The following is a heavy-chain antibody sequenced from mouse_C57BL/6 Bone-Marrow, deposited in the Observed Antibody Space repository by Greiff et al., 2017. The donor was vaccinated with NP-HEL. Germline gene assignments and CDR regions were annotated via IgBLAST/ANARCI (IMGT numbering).Heavy chain of an antibody. J-gene: IGHJ4*01. CDR2: IDPSDSET. D-gene: IGHD1-1*02. CDR3: ARYGGNYVDYAMDY. Sequence: QVQLQQPGTELVKPGASVKLSCKASGYTFTSYWMHWVKQRPIQGLEWIGNIDPSDSETHYNQKFKDKATLTVDKSSSTAYMQLSSLTSEDSAVYYCARYGGNYVDYAMDYWGQGTSVTVSS. CDR1: GYTFTSYW. V-gene: IGHV1-52*01.